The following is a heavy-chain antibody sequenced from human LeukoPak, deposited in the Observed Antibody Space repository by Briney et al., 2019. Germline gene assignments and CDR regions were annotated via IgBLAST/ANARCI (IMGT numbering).Heavy chain of an antibody. CDR3: ARDLYSSAVDY. CDR1: GFTFSGFG. D-gene: IGHD3-22*01. V-gene: IGHV3-33*01. Sequence: GGSLRLSCAASGFTFSGFGMHWVRQAPGKGLEWVAVIWEDGRNEYYADSVKGRFTISRDNPKNTLYLQMNSLRAEDTAVYYCARDLYSSAVDYWGQGALVTVSS. CDR2: IWEDGRNE. J-gene: IGHJ4*02.